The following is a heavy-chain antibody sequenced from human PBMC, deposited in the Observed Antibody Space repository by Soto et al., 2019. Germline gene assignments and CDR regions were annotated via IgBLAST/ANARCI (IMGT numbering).Heavy chain of an antibody. CDR3: ARGKYSRYAFDI. V-gene: IGHV6-1*01. CDR2: TYYRSKWYN. J-gene: IGHJ3*02. D-gene: IGHD6-6*01. CDR1: GDSVSSNSAA. Sequence: SQTLSLTCVISGDSVSSNSAAWNLIRQSPSRGLEWLGRTYYRSKWYNDYAVSVKSRITINPDTSKNQFSLQLNSVTPEDTAVYYCARGKYSRYAFDIWGQGTMVTVSS.